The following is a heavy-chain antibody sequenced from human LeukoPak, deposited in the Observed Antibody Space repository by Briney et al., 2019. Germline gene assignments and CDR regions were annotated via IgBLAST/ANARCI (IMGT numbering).Heavy chain of an antibody. CDR2: VNHSGST. D-gene: IGHD3-10*02. Sequence: PSETLSLTCAVYGGSFSGYHWSWIRQPPGKGLEWIGEVNHSGSTNYNPSLKSRVTISVDTSKNQFSLKLSSVTAADTAVYYCARVPMLGYFDYWGQGTLVTVSS. CDR3: ARVPMLGYFDY. J-gene: IGHJ4*02. V-gene: IGHV4-34*01. CDR1: GGSFSGYH.